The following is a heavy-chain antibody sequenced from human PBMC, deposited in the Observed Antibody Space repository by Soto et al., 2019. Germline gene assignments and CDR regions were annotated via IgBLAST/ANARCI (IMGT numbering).Heavy chain of an antibody. CDR2: ITPVLAVT. J-gene: IGHJ5*02. Sequence: QVQLVQSGAEVKKPGSPVKVSCKASGAIFVSYTITWVRQAPGQGLEWMGKITPVLAVTHYAQKFQGRVTIAADKSKSTAYMEVSSLKSEDTAVYYCAVEDYSGSGSHFGWFDPWGQGTLVTVSS. D-gene: IGHD3-10*01. V-gene: IGHV1-69*02. CDR1: GAIFVSYT. CDR3: AVEDYSGSGSHFGWFDP.